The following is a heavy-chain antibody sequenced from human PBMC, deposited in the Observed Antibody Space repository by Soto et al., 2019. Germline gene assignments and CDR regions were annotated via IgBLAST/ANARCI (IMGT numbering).Heavy chain of an antibody. Sequence: QVQLVQSGAEVKKPGASVKVSCKASGYTFTSYGISWVRQAPGQGLAWMGWISAYNGNTNYAQKLQGRFTMTTDTSTRTAYMELMGLRSDDTAVYYCARVYLSSSWYNPHNWFDSWGQGTLVTVSS. CDR2: ISAYNGNT. D-gene: IGHD6-13*01. CDR3: ARVYLSSSWYNPHNWFDS. CDR1: GYTFTSYG. V-gene: IGHV1-18*01. J-gene: IGHJ5*01.